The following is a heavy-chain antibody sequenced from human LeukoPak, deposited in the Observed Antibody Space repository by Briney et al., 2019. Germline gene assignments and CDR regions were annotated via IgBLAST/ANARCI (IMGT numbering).Heavy chain of an antibody. D-gene: IGHD3-3*01. CDR2: ISGSGGST. Sequence: PGGSLRLSCAASGFTFSSYAMSWVRQAPGKGLEWVSAISGSGGSTYYADSVKGRFTISRDNSKNTLYLQMNSLRAEDTAVYYCAKDIPKEWLLVYDAFDIWGQGTMVTVSS. J-gene: IGHJ3*02. V-gene: IGHV3-23*01. CDR1: GFTFSSYA. CDR3: AKDIPKEWLLVYDAFDI.